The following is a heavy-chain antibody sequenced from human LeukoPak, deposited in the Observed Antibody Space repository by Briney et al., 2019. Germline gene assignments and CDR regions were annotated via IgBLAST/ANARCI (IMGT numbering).Heavy chain of an antibody. D-gene: IGHD3-3*01. J-gene: IGHJ5*02. CDR3: AGSRRDFWSAGNWFDP. CDR1: GGSFSGYY. V-gene: IGHV4-34*01. CDR2: INHSGST. Sequence: SETLSLTCAVYGGSFSGYYWSWIRQPPGKGLEWIGEINHSGSTNYNPSLKSRVTISVDTSKNQFSLKLSSVTAADTAVYYCAGSRRDFWSAGNWFDPWGQGTLVTVSS.